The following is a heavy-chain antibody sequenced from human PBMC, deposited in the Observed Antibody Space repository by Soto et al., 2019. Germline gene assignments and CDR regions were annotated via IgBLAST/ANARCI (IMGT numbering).Heavy chain of an antibody. J-gene: IGHJ5*02. CDR2: SHYSGST. CDR1: GGSINSGDYY. CDR3: ARLLTIFGVVNQSWFDP. D-gene: IGHD3-3*01. V-gene: IGHV4-31*03. Sequence: SETLSLTCTVSGGSINSGDYYWTWVRQHPGKGLEWIGYSHYSGSTYYNPSLKSRVTMSLDTSRNQFSLYLSSATAADTAVYYCARLLTIFGVVNQSWFDPWGQGTLVTVSS.